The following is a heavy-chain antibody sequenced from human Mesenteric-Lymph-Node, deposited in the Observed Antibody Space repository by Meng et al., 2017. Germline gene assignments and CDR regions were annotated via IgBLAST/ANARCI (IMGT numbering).Heavy chain of an antibody. V-gene: IGHV3-48*03. J-gene: IGHJ5*02. Sequence: GESLKISCAASGFTFNSYEMCWVRQAPGTGLEWISYITGSGDTTHYADSVKGRFTTSRDNAQNLLYLQMNSLRAEDTAVYYCARETPSCGGDCYDLWGQGTQVTVSS. CDR1: GFTFNSYE. D-gene: IGHD2-21*01. CDR2: ITGSGDTT. CDR3: ARETPSCGGDCYDL.